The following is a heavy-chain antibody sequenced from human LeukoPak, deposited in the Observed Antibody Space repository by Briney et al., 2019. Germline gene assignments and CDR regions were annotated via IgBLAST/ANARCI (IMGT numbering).Heavy chain of an antibody. Sequence: ASVKVSCKASGGTFSSYAISWVRQAPGQGLEWMGRIIPIFGTANYAQKFQGRVTITTDESTSTAYMELSSLRSEDTAVYYCARSYDSSGYSYMDVWGKGTTATVSS. CDR2: IIPIFGTA. J-gene: IGHJ6*03. V-gene: IGHV1-69*05. CDR1: GGTFSSYA. CDR3: ARSYDSSGYSYMDV. D-gene: IGHD3-22*01.